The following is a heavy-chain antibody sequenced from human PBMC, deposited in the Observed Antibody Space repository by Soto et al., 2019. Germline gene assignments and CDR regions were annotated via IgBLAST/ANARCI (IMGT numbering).Heavy chain of an antibody. V-gene: IGHV1-18*01. CDR2: INVYNGNT. CDR3: ARGLGYTMIVDGADY. J-gene: IGHJ4*02. D-gene: IGHD3-22*01. Sequence: ASVKVSCKASGYTFTNYGISWVRQAPGQGLEWMGWINVYNGNTKYAQKVQGRVTMTTDTSTSTAYMELRSLRSDDTAVYYCARGLGYTMIVDGADYRGQGTLVTSPQ. CDR1: GYTFTNYG.